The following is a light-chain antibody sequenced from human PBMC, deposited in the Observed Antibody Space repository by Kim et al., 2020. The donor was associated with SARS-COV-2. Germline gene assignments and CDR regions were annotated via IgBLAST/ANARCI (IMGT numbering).Light chain of an antibody. V-gene: IGLV1-44*01. Sequence: QSVLTQPPSASGTPGQTVTISCSGSTSNIGSNTVNLYRHLPGTAPKLLIYTSDQRPSGVPDRFSGSKSGTSATLAISGLQSEDEADYYCAAWDDSLNGVVFGGGTQLTVL. CDR1: TSNIGSNT. CDR2: TSD. CDR3: AAWDDSLNGVV. J-gene: IGLJ2*01.